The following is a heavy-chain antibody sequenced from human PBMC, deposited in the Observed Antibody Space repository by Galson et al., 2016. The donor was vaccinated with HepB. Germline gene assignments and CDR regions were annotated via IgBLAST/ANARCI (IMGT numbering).Heavy chain of an antibody. CDR2: ITTYNGNGKT. J-gene: IGHJ5*02. V-gene: IGHV1-18*01. Sequence: SVKVSCKASGYTFTSYALRWVRQAPGQGLEWMGWITTYNGNGKTNYAQRFQGRVTMTTDTSTSTAYMELRSLRSDDTAVYCCAREGSGSVAGPGWFEPWGQGTPVTVSS. CDR3: AREGSGSVAGPGWFEP. D-gene: IGHD6-19*01. CDR1: GYTFTSYA.